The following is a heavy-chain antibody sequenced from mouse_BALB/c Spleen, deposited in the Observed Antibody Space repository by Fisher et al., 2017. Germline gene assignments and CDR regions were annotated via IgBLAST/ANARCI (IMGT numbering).Heavy chain of an antibody. J-gene: IGHJ1*01. D-gene: IGHD2-3*01. Sequence: QKFKGKATLTADKSSSTAYMQLSSLASEDSAVYYCARSLIYPYWYFDVWGAGTTVTVSS. V-gene: IGHV1-87*01. CDR3: ARSLIYPYWYFDV.